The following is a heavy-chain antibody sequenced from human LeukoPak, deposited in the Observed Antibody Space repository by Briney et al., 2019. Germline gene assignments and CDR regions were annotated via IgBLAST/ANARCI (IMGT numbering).Heavy chain of an antibody. CDR2: MSASGSHT. CDR1: GFIFSDFA. J-gene: IGHJ4*02. D-gene: IGHD6-19*01. CDR3: TRDPPSSGWALDY. V-gene: IGHV3-23*01. Sequence: GGSLRLSCAASGFIFSDFAMSWVRQAPGKGLGWVSGMSASGSHTHSADFVKGRFTISRDNFKNTLYLQMNGLRVEDTAVYYCTRDPPSSGWALDYWGQGALVRVSS.